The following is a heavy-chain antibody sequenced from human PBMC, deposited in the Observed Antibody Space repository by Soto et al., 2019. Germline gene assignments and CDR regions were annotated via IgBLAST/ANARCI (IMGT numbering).Heavy chain of an antibody. CDR2: IIPMLGIR. D-gene: IGHD2-21*01. J-gene: IGHJ3*02. Sequence: QVQLVQSGAEVKKPGSSVKVSCKDSVGTFSTYSMFWVRQAPGQGLEWMGRIIPMLGIRNYAQRFQGRVTITADKSTATAHMELSSLRSEDTALYYCTIGSWSGEVFDIWGQGTMVTVSS. CDR1: VGTFSTYS. CDR3: TIGSWSGEVFDI. V-gene: IGHV1-69*02.